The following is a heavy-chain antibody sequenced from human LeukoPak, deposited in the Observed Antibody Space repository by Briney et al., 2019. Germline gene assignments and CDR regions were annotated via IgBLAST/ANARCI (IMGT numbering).Heavy chain of an antibody. CDR1: GYTFTAHC. Sequence: ASVKVSCKASGYTFTAHCMHWVRQAPGQGLEWMGRINPHSGVTNYAQSFQGRITMTRDTSISTAYMELSSLRSDDTAVYYCASAVATPDPTFDYWGRGTLVTVSS. D-gene: IGHD5-12*01. CDR2: INPHSGVT. CDR3: ASAVATPDPTFDY. V-gene: IGHV1-2*06. J-gene: IGHJ4*02.